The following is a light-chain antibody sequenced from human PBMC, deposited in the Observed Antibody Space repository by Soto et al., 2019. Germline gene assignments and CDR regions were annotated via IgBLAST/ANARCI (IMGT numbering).Light chain of an antibody. J-gene: IGLJ3*02. CDR2: DVS. CDR1: SSDVGGYNY. CDR3: SSYTSSSTRV. V-gene: IGLV2-14*01. Sequence: QSALTQPASVSESPGQSITISCTGTSSDVGGYNYVSWYQQHPGKAPKLMIYDVSNRPSGVSNRFSGSKSGNTASLTISGLPDEDEADYYCSSYTSSSTRVFGGGTQLTVL.